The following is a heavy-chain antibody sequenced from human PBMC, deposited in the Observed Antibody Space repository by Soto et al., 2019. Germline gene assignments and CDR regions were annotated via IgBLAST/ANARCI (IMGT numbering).Heavy chain of an antibody. CDR3: AKHCEGGFDP. V-gene: IGHV3-30*18. CDR2: RSYDGSNK. J-gene: IGHJ5*02. Sequence: QVQLVESVGGVVQPGRSLRLSCAASGFTFSSYGMHWVRQAPGKGLEWVAVRSYDGSNKYYADSVKGRFTISRDNSKHTLYLKMNSLRAEDTAVYYCAKHCEGGFDPWGQGTLVTVAS. CDR1: GFTFSSYG.